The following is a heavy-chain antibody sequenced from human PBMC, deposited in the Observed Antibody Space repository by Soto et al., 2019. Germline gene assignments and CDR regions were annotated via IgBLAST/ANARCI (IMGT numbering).Heavy chain of an antibody. D-gene: IGHD6-13*01. J-gene: IGHJ4*02. V-gene: IGHV3-21*01. CDR2: ISSSSGYI. CDR3: ARVSGQQLVSRLNPFDY. CDR1: GFTFSHYN. Sequence: GGSLRLSCAASGFTFSHYNMNWVRQTPGKGLEWVSSISSSSGYIYYADSVKGRFTISRDNTKNSLYLQMNSLRADDTAVYYCARVSGQQLVSRLNPFDYWGQGTLVTVSS.